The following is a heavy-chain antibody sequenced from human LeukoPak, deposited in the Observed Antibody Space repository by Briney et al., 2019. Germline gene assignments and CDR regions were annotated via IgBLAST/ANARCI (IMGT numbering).Heavy chain of an antibody. D-gene: IGHD2-15*01. J-gene: IGHJ3*02. CDR1: GYSFTSYW. CDR2: IYPGDSDT. V-gene: IGHV5-51*01. Sequence: GESLKISFKGSGYSFTSYWIGWVRQMPGKGLEWMGVIYPGDSDTRYSPSFQGPVTISADKSISTAYLQWNSLKASDTAMYYCAGQDIVVVATTTRAFDIWGQGTMVTVSS. CDR3: AGQDIVVVATTTRAFDI.